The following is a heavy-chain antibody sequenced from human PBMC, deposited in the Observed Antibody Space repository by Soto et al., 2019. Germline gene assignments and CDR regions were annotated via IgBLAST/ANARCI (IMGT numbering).Heavy chain of an antibody. D-gene: IGHD3-22*01. CDR1: GGSISSYY. Sequence: SETLSLTCTVSGGSISSYYWSWIRQPPGKGLEWIGYIYYSGSTNYNPSLKSRVTISVDTSKNQFSLKLTSVTAADTAVYYCARPTPYDYDSSGYHSSLLDYWGPGTLVTVSS. CDR2: IYYSGST. J-gene: IGHJ4*02. CDR3: ARPTPYDYDSSGYHSSLLDY. V-gene: IGHV4-59*08.